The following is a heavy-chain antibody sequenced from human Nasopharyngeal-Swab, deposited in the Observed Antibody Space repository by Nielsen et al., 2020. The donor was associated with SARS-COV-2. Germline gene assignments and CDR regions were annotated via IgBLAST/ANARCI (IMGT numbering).Heavy chain of an antibody. CDR2: ISSSGSTI. J-gene: IGHJ4*02. D-gene: IGHD3-10*01. V-gene: IGHV3-48*03. Sequence: VRQAPGKGLEWASYISSSGSTIYYADSVKGRFTISRDNAKNSLYLQMNSLRAEDTAVYYCARDRGGLLWFGELPTYFDYWGQGTLVTVSS. CDR3: ARDRGGLLWFGELPTYFDY.